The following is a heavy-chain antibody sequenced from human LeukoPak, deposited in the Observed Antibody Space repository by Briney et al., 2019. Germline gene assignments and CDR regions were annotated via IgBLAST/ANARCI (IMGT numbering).Heavy chain of an antibody. CDR3: ATGRYYGSGSYSD. J-gene: IGHJ3*01. Sequence: ASVTVSCKASGYTFTDYYMHWVRQAPGQGLEWMGWINPNSGGTNYAQKFQGRVIMTRDTSITTAYMELSRLTSDDTAVYYCATGRYYGSGSYSDWGQGTMVTVSS. CDR2: INPNSGGT. D-gene: IGHD3-10*01. CDR1: GYTFTDYY. V-gene: IGHV1-2*02.